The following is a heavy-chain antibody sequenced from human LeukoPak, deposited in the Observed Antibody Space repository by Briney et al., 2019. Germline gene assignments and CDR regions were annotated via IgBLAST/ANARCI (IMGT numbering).Heavy chain of an antibody. CDR1: GFTFSSYS. CDR2: ISSSGSII. V-gene: IGHV3-48*01. Sequence: GGSLRLSCAASGFTFSSYSMNWVRQAPGKGLEWVSYISSSGSIIYYADSVKGRFTISRDNAKNSLYLQMNSLRAEDTAVYYCARGYCGGDCWRTDDNWFDPWGQGTLVTVSS. J-gene: IGHJ5*02. CDR3: ARGYCGGDCWRTDDNWFDP. D-gene: IGHD2-21*02.